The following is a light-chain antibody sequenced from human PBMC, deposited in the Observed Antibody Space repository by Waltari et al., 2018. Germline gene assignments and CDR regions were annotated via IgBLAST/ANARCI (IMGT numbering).Light chain of an antibody. CDR3: CSYAGNYANYV. J-gene: IGLJ1*01. CDR2: DVN. V-gene: IGLV2-11*01. Sequence: QPALIQPRAVSWSAGQSAIISCTGASSDVGAYDYVSWYQQHPGKAPTLIIYDVNNRPSGVPDRFSGSKAGNTASLTISGLQADDEADYYCCSYAGNYANYVYGTGTKLT. CDR1: SSDVGAYDY.